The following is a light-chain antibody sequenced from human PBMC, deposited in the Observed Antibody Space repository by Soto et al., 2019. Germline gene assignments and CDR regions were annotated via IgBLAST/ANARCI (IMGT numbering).Light chain of an antibody. Sequence: QPVLTQSPSASASLGASVKVTCTLSSGYSSYAIAWHQQQPEKGPQYLMKLNSDGSHSKGDGIPDRFSGSSSGAERYLTISSLQSEDEAHYYCQTWVGTDNVVFGGGTKLTVL. V-gene: IGLV4-69*01. CDR2: LNSDGSH. J-gene: IGLJ2*01. CDR1: SGYSSYA. CDR3: QTWVGTDNVV.